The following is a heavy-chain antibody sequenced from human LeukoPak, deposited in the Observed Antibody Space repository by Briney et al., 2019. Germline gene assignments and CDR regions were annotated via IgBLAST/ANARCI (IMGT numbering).Heavy chain of an antibody. D-gene: IGHD3-9*01. V-gene: IGHV4-34*01. Sequence: SETLSLTCAVYGGSFSGYYWSWIRQPPGKGLEWIGEINHSGSTNYNPSLKSRVTISVDTSKNQFSLKLSSVTAADTAVYYCARQGYDILTGYYVWFDPWGQGTLVTVSS. CDR3: ARQGYDILTGYYVWFDP. CDR1: GGSFSGYY. CDR2: INHSGST. J-gene: IGHJ5*02.